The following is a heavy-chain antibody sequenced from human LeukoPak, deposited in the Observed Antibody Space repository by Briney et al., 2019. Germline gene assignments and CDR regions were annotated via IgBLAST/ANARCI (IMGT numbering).Heavy chain of an antibody. D-gene: IGHD3-22*01. CDR2: ISTSSSAI. V-gene: IGHV3-48*02. J-gene: IGHJ4*02. Sequence: GGSLRLSRTVSGFTFSSNSMNWVRQAPGKGLEWVSFISTSSSAIYYTDSVKGRFTISRDNAKNSLYLQMNSLRDEDTAVYYCARGYSDSSGYPDFWGQGTLVTVSS. CDR3: ARGYSDSSGYPDF. CDR1: GFTFSSNS.